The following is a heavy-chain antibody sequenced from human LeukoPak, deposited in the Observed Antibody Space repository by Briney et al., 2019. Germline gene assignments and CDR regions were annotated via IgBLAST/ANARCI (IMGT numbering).Heavy chain of an antibody. Sequence: GSSVKVSCKASGGTFRSYAISWVRQAPGQGLEWMGGIIPIFGTANYAQKFQGRVTITADEYTSTAYMELSSLRSEDTAVYYCARAISSYGDYMGYFDYWGQGTLVTVSS. CDR3: ARAISSYGDYMGYFDY. V-gene: IGHV1-69*01. CDR2: IIPIFGTA. D-gene: IGHD4-17*01. J-gene: IGHJ4*02. CDR1: GGTFRSYA.